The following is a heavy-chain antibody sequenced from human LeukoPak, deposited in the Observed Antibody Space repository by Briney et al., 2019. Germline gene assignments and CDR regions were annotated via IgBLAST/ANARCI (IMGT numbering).Heavy chain of an antibody. D-gene: IGHD6-19*01. CDR1: GYTFTSYG. Sequence: ASVKVSCKASGYTFTSYGISWVRQAPGQGREWMGWISTYNGNTNYAQKLQGRVTMTTDTSTTTAYMELRSLRSDDTAVYYCARDQRLGYSSALYGGYWGQGTLVTVSS. J-gene: IGHJ4*02. V-gene: IGHV1-18*01. CDR3: ARDQRLGYSSALYGGY. CDR2: ISTYNGNT.